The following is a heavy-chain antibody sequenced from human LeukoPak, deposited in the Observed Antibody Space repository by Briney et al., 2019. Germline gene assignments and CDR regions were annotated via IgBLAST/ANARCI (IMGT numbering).Heavy chain of an antibody. Sequence: GGSLRLSCAASGFTFSSYSMNWVRQAPGKGLEWVSSISSSSSYIYYADSVKGRFTISRDNAKNSLYLQMNSLIAEDTAVYYCARAVENTAMVTHFHHWGQGTLVTVSS. V-gene: IGHV3-21*01. D-gene: IGHD5-18*01. CDR2: ISSSSSYI. CDR1: GFTFSSYS. J-gene: IGHJ1*01. CDR3: ARAVENTAMVTHFHH.